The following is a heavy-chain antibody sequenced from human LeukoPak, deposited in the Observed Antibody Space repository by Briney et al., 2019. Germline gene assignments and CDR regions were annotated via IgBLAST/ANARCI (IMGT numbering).Heavy chain of an antibody. J-gene: IGHJ4*02. CDR2: ISYDGSKI. CDR3: ARDGGSGWY. D-gene: IGHD6-19*01. CDR1: GFTLSSYG. V-gene: IGHV3-30*03. Sequence: PGGSLRLSRAASGFTLSSYGMNWVRQAPGQGLEWVAVISYDGSKIYYADSVQGRFIISRDNSKNTLYLQMNSLKTEDTAVYYCARDGGSGWYWGLGTLVTVSS.